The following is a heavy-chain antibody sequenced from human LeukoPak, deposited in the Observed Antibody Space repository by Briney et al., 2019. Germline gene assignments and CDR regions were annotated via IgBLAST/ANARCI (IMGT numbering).Heavy chain of an antibody. CDR1: GGSISSYY. CDR3: ARDTGLQYFDY. CDR2: IYYSGST. V-gene: IGHV4-59*01. Sequence: SETLSLTCTVSGGSISSYYWSWIRQPPGKGLEWIGYIYYSGSTNYNPSLKSRVTISVDTSKNQFSLKLSSVTAADTAVYYCARDTGLQYFDYWGQGTLVTVSS. D-gene: IGHD5-24*01. J-gene: IGHJ4*02.